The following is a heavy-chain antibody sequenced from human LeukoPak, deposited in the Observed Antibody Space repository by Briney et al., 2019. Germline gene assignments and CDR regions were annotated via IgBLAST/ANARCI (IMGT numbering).Heavy chain of an antibody. CDR1: GYTFTSYG. V-gene: IGHV1-18*01. J-gene: IGHJ4*02. CDR3: ARDSRVLRYFDWSSPVDY. CDR2: ISAYNGNT. Sequence: GASVKVSCKASGYTFTSYGISWVRQAPGQGLEWMGWISAYNGNTNYAQKLQGRVTMTTDTSTSTAYMELRSLRAEDTAVYYCARDSRVLRYFDWSSPVDYWGQGTLVTVSS. D-gene: IGHD3-9*01.